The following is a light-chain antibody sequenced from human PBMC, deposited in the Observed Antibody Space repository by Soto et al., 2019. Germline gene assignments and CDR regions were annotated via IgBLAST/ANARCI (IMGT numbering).Light chain of an antibody. CDR3: QHYNNWPPRVT. CDR1: QSIRSN. CDR2: GAS. V-gene: IGKV3-15*01. J-gene: IGKJ4*01. Sequence: EIVMTQSPATLAVSPGERATLSCRASQSIRSNLAWYQQTPGQAPRLLIFGASTRATDIPARFSGSESGTEFTLTISSLQSQDFAFNYCQHYNNWPPRVTFGGGTKVEIK.